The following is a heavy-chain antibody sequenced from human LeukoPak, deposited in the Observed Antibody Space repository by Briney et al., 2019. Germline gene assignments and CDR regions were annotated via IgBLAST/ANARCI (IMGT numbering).Heavy chain of an antibody. CDR3: ASHSSSWGPSYFDF. D-gene: IGHD6-13*01. J-gene: IGHJ4*02. V-gene: IGHV3-23*01. CDR1: GFTFRSYA. Sequence: GGSLRLSCAASGFTFRSYAMSWVRQAPGKGLEWVSTISGSGDSTYYADSVKGRFTITRDNSKNTLYLQMNSLRVEDTAVYYCASHSSSWGPSYFDFWGQGTLVTVSS. CDR2: ISGSGDST.